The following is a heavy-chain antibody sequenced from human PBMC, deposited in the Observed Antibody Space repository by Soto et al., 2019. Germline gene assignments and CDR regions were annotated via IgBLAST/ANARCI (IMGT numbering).Heavy chain of an antibody. D-gene: IGHD3-22*01. CDR1: DDSLNSSDYS. V-gene: IGHV4-39*02. CDR2: VYYSGTT. Sequence: SETLYLSRTVHDDSLNSSDYSWGWIRQPPGKGLEWIANVYYSGTTYCNPSLKSRVAISVDTSKNHFSLKLSSVTAADTAIYYCARSNSGYYEWFDPWGQG. J-gene: IGHJ5*02. CDR3: ARSNSGYYEWFDP.